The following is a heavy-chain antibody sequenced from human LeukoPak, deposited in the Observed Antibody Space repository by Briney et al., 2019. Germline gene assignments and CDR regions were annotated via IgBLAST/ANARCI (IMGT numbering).Heavy chain of an antibody. CDR1: GFTFSSYG. CDR3: ARGRDSGSYFSFDALAF. D-gene: IGHD3-10*01. J-gene: IGHJ3*01. CDR2: ISYDGSNK. Sequence: GGSLRLSCAASGFTFSSYGMHWVRQAPGKGLEWVAVISYDGSNKYYADSVKGRFTISRDNSKNTVYLQIYSLRAEDTAVYYCARGRDSGSYFSFDALAFWGQGTTVTVSS. V-gene: IGHV3-30*03.